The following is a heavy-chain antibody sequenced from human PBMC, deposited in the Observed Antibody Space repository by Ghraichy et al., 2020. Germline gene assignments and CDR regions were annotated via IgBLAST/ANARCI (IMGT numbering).Heavy chain of an antibody. Sequence: SQTLSLTCTVSGGSVSSGSYYWSWIRQPPGKGLEWIGYIYYSGSTNYNPSLKSRVTISVDTSKNQFSLKLSSVTAADTAVYYCARDWTGYCSSTSCYRQDWYFDLWGRGTLVTVSS. CDR3: ARDWTGYCSSTSCYRQDWYFDL. CDR2: IYYSGST. CDR1: GGSVSSGSYY. D-gene: IGHD2-2*02. J-gene: IGHJ2*01. V-gene: IGHV4-61*01.